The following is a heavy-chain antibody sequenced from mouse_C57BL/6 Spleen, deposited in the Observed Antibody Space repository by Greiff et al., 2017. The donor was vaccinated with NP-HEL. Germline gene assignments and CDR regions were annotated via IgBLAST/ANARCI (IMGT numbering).Heavy chain of an antibody. CDR1: GFSLTSYG. D-gene: IGHD2-4*01. CDR3: ARNWNYDYDGDYAMDY. CDR2: IWSGGST. V-gene: IGHV2-2*01. Sequence: VKVVESGPGLVQPSQSLSITCTVSGFSLTSYGVHWVRQSPGKGLEWLGVIWSGGSTDYNAAFISRLSISKDNSKSQVFFKMNSLQADDTAIYYCARNWNYDYDGDYAMDYWGQGTSVTVSS. J-gene: IGHJ4*01.